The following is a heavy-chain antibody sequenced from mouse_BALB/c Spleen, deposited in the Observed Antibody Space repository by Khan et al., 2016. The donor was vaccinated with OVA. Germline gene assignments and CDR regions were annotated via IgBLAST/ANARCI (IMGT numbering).Heavy chain of an antibody. CDR2: IWGGGGT. V-gene: IGHV2-6-4*01. D-gene: IGHD2-14*01. CDR3: ARAYYRYDGYYAMDY. CDR1: GFSLSRYN. Sequence: QVQLQQSGPGLVAPSQSLSITCTVSGFSLSRYNIHWVRQPPGKGLEWPGMIWGGGGTDYNSTLKSRLNISKDNSKSQVFLKMNSLQTDDTAMYYCARAYYRYDGYYAMDYWGQGTSVTVSS. J-gene: IGHJ4*01.